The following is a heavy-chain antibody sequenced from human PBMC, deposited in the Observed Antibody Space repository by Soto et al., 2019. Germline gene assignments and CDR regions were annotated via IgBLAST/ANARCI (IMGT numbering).Heavy chain of an antibody. V-gene: IGHV4-34*01. CDR1: GGSFSGYS. J-gene: IGHJ1*01. CDR3: ARGLPRSSSWYRYFQH. Sequence: QVQLQQWGAGLLKPSETLSLTCAVSGGSFSGYSWSWIRQPPGKGLEWIAEINHSGSTNYNPSLQSRVSISVDTSKSQFSLQLSSVTAADTAVYYCARGLPRSSSWYRYFQHWGQGTLGTVSS. D-gene: IGHD6-13*01. CDR2: INHSGST.